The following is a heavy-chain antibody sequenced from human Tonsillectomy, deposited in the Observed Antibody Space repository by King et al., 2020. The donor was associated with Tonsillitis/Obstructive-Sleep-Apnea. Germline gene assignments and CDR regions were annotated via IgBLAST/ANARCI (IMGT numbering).Heavy chain of an antibody. D-gene: IGHD2-2*01. V-gene: IGHV3-23*04. CDR2: LSGSGGST. J-gene: IGHJ6*03. CDR3: AKGTDYCNSTSCYGYYYMDV. CDR1: GFTFSSYA. Sequence: VQLVESGGGLVQPGGSLRLSCAASGFTFSSYAMSWVRQAPGKGLEGGSALSGSGGSTYYAVSVRGRFTMSRDNAKNTLYLQMNSLRAEDTAVYYCAKGTDYCNSTSCYGYYYMDVWGKGTTVTVSS.